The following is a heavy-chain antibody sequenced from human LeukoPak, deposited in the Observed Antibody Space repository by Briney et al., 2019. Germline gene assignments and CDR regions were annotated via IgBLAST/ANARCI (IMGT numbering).Heavy chain of an antibody. CDR3: AREESIGRYQFLHDY. D-gene: IGHD1-26*01. CDR1: GGTFSSYA. CDR2: IIPIFGTA. V-gene: IGHV1-69*06. Sequence: GASVKVSCKASGGTFSSYAISWVRQAPGQGLEWMGGIIPIFGTANYAQKFQGRVTITADKSTSTAYMELRSLTSDDTAVYYCAREESIGRYQFLHDYWGQGTLVTVSS. J-gene: IGHJ4*02.